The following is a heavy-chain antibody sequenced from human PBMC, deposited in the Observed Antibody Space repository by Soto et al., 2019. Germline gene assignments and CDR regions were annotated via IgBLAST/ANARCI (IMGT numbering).Heavy chain of an antibody. CDR1: GFTFSSYV. CDR3: ARAVAGYYYGMDV. J-gene: IGHJ6*02. V-gene: IGHV3-23*01. Sequence: EVQLLESGGGLVQPGGSLRLSCAASGFTFSSYVMSWVRQAPGKGLEWVSGISGSGGSTYYADSVKGRFTISRDNTKNTVSLQMNSLRAEDTAVYYCARAVAGYYYGMDVWGQGTTVTVSS. D-gene: IGHD6-19*01. CDR2: ISGSGGST.